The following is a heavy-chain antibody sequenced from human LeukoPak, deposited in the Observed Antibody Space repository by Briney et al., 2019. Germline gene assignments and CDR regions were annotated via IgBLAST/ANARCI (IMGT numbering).Heavy chain of an antibody. CDR1: GGSISSYY. CDR3: ARGILRSYQDPIFDY. V-gene: IGHV4-4*07. CDR2: IYTSGST. J-gene: IGHJ4*02. D-gene: IGHD3-3*01. Sequence: SETLSLTCTVSGGSISSYYWSWIRQPAGKGLEWIGRIYTSGSTNYNPSLKSRVTMSVDTSKSQFSLKLSSVTAADTAVYYCARGILRSYQDPIFDYWGQGTLVTVSS.